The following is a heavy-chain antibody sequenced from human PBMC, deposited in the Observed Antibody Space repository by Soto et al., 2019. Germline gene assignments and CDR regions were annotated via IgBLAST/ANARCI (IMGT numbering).Heavy chain of an antibody. Sequence: QITLKESGPTLVKPTQTLTLTCTFSGFSLSTSGGGVAWIRQPPGKAMEWLALIYWDDDTRYRPSLESRLTITKDTSKSQVVLTMTNMDSVDTATYYCAYLPCSGGSCYWYGFSGMDVWGQGTTVTVSS. V-gene: IGHV2-5*02. D-gene: IGHD2-15*01. CDR1: GFSLSTSGGG. CDR3: AYLPCSGGSCYWYGFSGMDV. CDR2: IYWDDDT. J-gene: IGHJ6*02.